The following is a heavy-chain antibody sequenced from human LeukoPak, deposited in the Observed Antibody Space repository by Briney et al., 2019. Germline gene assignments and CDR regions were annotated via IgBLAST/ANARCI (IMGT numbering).Heavy chain of an antibody. J-gene: IGHJ4*02. D-gene: IGHD3-10*01. CDR2: IYTSGST. V-gene: IGHV4-61*02. Sequence: SETLSLTCTVSGGSISSGSYYWSWIRQPAGKGLEWIGRIYTSGSTNYNPSLKSRVTISVDTSKNQFSLKLSSVTAADTAVYYCARAYYYGSGSYYAFFDYWGQGTLVTVSS. CDR3: ARAYYYGSGSYYAFFDY. CDR1: GGSISSGSYY.